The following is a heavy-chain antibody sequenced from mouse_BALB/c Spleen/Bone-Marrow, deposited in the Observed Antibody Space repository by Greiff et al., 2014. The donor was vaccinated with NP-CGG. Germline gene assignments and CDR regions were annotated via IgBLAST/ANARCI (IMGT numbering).Heavy chain of an antibody. Sequence: VHLVESGAELVRPGTSVKVSCKASGYAFTNYLIEWVKQRPGQGLEWIGVINPGSGGTNYNEKFRGKATPTADKSSSTAYMQLSSLTSDDSAVYFCARCLTGTSALDFWGQGTSVTVSS. J-gene: IGHJ4*01. CDR1: GYAFTNYL. CDR3: ARCLTGTSALDF. V-gene: IGHV1-54*01. D-gene: IGHD4-1*01. CDR2: INPGSGGT.